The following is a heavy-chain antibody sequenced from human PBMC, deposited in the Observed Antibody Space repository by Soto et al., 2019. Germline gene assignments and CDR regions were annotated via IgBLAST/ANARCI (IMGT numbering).Heavy chain of an antibody. V-gene: IGHV4-39*01. Sequence: PSETLSLTCTVSGGSISSSSYYWGWIRQPPGKGLEWIGNIYYSGTTYYNPSLKSRVTISVDTSKNQFSLKLSSVTAADTAVYYCARLLWFGEFHYFDYWGQGTLVTVSS. CDR1: GGSISSSSYY. CDR2: IYYSGTT. CDR3: ARLLWFGEFHYFDY. J-gene: IGHJ4*02. D-gene: IGHD3-10*01.